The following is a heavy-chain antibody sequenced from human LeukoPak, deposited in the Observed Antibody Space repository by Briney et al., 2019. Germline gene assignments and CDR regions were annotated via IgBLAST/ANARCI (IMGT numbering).Heavy chain of an antibody. V-gene: IGHV4-59*01. D-gene: IGHD5-24*01. Sequence: SETLSLTCAVYGGSFSGYYWSWIRQPPGKGLEWIGYIFYSGSTNYNPSLKSRVTISVDTSKNQFSLKLTSVTAADTAVYYCAKGDAYNPSSFYGVDVWGQGTTVTVSS. J-gene: IGHJ6*02. CDR3: AKGDAYNPSSFYGVDV. CDR1: GGSFSGYY. CDR2: IFYSGST.